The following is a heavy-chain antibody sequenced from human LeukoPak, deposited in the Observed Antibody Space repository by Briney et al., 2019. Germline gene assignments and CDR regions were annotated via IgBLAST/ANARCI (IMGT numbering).Heavy chain of an antibody. V-gene: IGHV4-4*07. CDR1: GGSINNYY. D-gene: IGHD6-13*01. CDR2: IYHSGSA. Sequence: SETLSLTCTVSGGSINNYYWSWIRQPPGKGLEWIGRIYHSGSADVTPSLKSRATISADRSKNPFSLKLSSVTAADTAVYYCARGDGVASASGGVDPWGQGTLVTVTS. J-gene: IGHJ5*02. CDR3: ARGDGVASASGGVDP.